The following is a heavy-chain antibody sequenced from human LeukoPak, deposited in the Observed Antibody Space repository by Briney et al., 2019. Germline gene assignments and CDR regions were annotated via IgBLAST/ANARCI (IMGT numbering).Heavy chain of an antibody. V-gene: IGHV3-23*01. CDR1: GFTFSSYA. CDR3: AKDQGRYQPLGYFDY. CDR2: ISGSGGST. J-gene: IGHJ4*02. D-gene: IGHD2-2*01. Sequence: PGGSLGLSCAASGFTFSSYAMSWVRQAPGKGLEWVSAISGSGGSTYYADSVKGRFTISRDNSKNTLYLQMNSLRAEDTAVYYCAKDQGRYQPLGYFDYWGQGTLVTVSS.